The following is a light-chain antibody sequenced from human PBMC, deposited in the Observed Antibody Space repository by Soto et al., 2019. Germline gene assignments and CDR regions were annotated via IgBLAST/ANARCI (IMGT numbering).Light chain of an antibody. J-gene: IGKJ1*01. Sequence: DIQLTQSPSFLSASVGDRVTITCRASQGISSYLAWYQQKPGKAPKLLIYAASTLQSGVPSRFSGSGSGTEFSLTISSLQPDDFATYYCQQYNHYWTFGQGTKVDIK. CDR1: QGISSY. CDR2: AAS. CDR3: QQYNHYWT. V-gene: IGKV1-9*01.